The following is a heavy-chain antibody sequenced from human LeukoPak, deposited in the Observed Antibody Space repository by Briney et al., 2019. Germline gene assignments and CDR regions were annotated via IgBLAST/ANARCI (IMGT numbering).Heavy chain of an antibody. Sequence: SETLSLTCTVSGGSISSYYWGWIRQPPGKGLEWIGSIYYSGSTYYNPSLKSRVTISVDTSKNQFSLKLSSVTAADTAVYYCARGQQLDSSDYWGQGTLVTVSS. J-gene: IGHJ4*02. CDR1: GGSISSYY. V-gene: IGHV4-39*01. D-gene: IGHD6-13*01. CDR3: ARGQQLDSSDY. CDR2: IYYSGST.